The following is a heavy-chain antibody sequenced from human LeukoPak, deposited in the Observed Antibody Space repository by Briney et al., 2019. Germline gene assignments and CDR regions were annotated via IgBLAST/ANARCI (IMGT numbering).Heavy chain of an antibody. J-gene: IGHJ4*02. Sequence: QTGGSLRLSCAASGFTFSSYAIHWVRQAPGKGLEWVAVISYDGSNEYYTDSVKGRFTIFRDNSKNTLYLQMNSLRAEDTAVYYCARQGTYYYDSSGSPSYYFDYWGQGTLVTVSS. CDR2: ISYDGSNE. D-gene: IGHD3-22*01. V-gene: IGHV3-30-3*01. CDR3: ARQGTYYYDSSGSPSYYFDY. CDR1: GFTFSSYA.